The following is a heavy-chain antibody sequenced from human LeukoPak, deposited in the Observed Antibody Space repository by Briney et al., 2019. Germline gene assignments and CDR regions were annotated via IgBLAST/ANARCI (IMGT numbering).Heavy chain of an antibody. J-gene: IGHJ3*02. CDR2: IKPNSGGT. CDR3: AGVRKRWLQSPAHDAFDI. D-gene: IGHD5-24*01. CDR1: GYTFTGYY. V-gene: IGHV1-2*02. Sequence: ASVKVSCKASGYTFTGYYMHWVRQAPGQGLEWMGGIKPNSGGTNYAQKFQGRVTMTRDTSISTAYMELSRLRSDDTAVYYCAGVRKRWLQSPAHDAFDIWGQGIMVTVSS.